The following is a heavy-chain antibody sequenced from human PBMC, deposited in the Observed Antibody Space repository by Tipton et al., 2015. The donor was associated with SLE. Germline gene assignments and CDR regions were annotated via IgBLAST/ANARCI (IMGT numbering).Heavy chain of an antibody. CDR1: GGSISSGGYY. D-gene: IGHD4-17*01. CDR3: ARAEDGELFDY. V-gene: IGHV4-31*03. CDR2: IYYSGST. Sequence: TLSLTCTVSGGSISSGGYYWSWIRQPPGKGLEWIGYIYYSGSTYYNPSLKSRVTISVDTSKNQFSLKLSSVTAADTAVYYCARAEDGELFDYWGQGTLVTVSS. J-gene: IGHJ4*02.